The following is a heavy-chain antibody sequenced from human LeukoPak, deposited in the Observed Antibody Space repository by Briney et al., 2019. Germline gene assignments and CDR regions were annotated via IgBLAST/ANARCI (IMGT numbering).Heavy chain of an antibody. CDR3: AKETSGYSSGWYFDY. V-gene: IGHV3-30*18. Sequence: GGSLRLSCAASGFTFSSYGMHWVRQAPGKGLEWVAVISYDGSNKYYADSVKGRFTISRDNSKNTLYLQMNSLRAEDTAVYYCAKETSGYSSGWYFDYWGQGTLVTVSS. D-gene: IGHD6-19*01. CDR2: ISYDGSNK. J-gene: IGHJ4*02. CDR1: GFTFSSYG.